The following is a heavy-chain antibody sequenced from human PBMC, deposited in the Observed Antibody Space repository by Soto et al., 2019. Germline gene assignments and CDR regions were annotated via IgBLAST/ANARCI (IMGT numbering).Heavy chain of an antibody. J-gene: IGHJ4*02. CDR3: ARDLGGFPDY. Sequence: QVQLVQSGAEVKKPGASVKVSCKASGYSFTSYGISWVRQAPGQGLEWMGWISAYNGNRKYAQKFQGRVTMTTDTSTSKAYMELRRLRSDDTAVYYGARDLGGFPDYWGQGTLVTVSS. D-gene: IGHD5-12*01. CDR2: ISAYNGNR. V-gene: IGHV1-18*01. CDR1: GYSFTSYG.